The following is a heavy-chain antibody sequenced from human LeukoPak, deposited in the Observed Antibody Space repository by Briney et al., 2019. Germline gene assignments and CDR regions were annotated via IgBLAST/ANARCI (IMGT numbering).Heavy chain of an antibody. CDR2: IYYGGST. D-gene: IGHD3-22*01. CDR3: ARLVRYYDTGGYFSTPYYFDY. CDR1: GGSISSSSYY. V-gene: IGHV4-39*07. J-gene: IGHJ4*02. Sequence: SETLSLTCTVSGGSISSSSYYWGWIRQPPGKGLEWLGNIYYGGSTYYNPSLTSRVTLSVDTSKNEFSLNLSSVTAADTAMYYCARLVRYYDTGGYFSTPYYFDYWGQGALVTVSS.